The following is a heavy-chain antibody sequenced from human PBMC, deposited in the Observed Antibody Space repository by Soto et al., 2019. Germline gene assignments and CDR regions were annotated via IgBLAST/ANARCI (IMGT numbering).Heavy chain of an antibody. D-gene: IGHD4-17*01. J-gene: IGHJ3*02. CDR3: TTDEADYGGKLPDAFDI. Sequence: GGSLRLSCAASGFTFSNAWMSWVRQAPGKGLEWVGRIKSKTDGGTTDYAAPVKGRFTISRDDSKNTLYLQMNSLKTEDTAVYYCTTDEADYGGKLPDAFDIWGQGTMVTVSS. CDR2: IKSKTDGGTT. CDR1: GFTFSNAW. V-gene: IGHV3-15*01.